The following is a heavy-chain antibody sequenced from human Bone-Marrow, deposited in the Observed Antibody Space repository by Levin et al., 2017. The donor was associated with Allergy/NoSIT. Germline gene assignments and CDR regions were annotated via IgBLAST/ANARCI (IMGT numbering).Heavy chain of an antibody. CDR1: GGSVSSGDYY. CDR2: IYYTGTS. V-gene: IGHV4-61*08. D-gene: IGHD6-13*01. J-gene: IGHJ4*02. CDR3: ATSRYSTRLDF. Sequence: SCTVSGGSVSSGDYYWSWIRQPPGKGLEWIGYIYYTGTSNYNPSLKGRVTISPDTSKNQFSLKLNSVTAADTAIYYCATSRYSTRLDFWGQGTLVTVSA.